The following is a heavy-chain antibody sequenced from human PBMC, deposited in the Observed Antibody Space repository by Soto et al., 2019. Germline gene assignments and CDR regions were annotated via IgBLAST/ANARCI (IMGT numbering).Heavy chain of an antibody. Sequence: GGSLRLSCAASGFTFSSYAMSWVRQAPGKGLEWVSAISGSGGSTYYADSVKGRFTISRDNSKNTLYLQMNSLRAEDTAVYYCAKDWKYQAKGHYYYYMDVWGKGTTVTVSS. CDR2: ISGSGGST. D-gene: IGHD2-2*01. CDR3: AKDWKYQAKGHYYYYMDV. J-gene: IGHJ6*03. V-gene: IGHV3-23*01. CDR1: GFTFSSYA.